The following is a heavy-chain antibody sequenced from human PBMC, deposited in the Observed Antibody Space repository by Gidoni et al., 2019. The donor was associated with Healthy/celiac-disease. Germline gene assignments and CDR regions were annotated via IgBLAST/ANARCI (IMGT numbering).Heavy chain of an antibody. CDR3: ARVGYYFYYGIDV. CDR2: ISYSRST. CDR1: GGPISSYY. J-gene: IGHJ6*02. Sequence: QVQLQESGPGLVKPSETLSLSCTVSGGPISSYYWSWFRQPPGKGLEWVGSISYSRSTNYNPYLKSRVIISVDTSKNQFSLKLSTVTAADTAVYYCARVGYYFYYGIDVWGQGTMVTVSS. V-gene: IGHV4-59*01. D-gene: IGHD1-26*01.